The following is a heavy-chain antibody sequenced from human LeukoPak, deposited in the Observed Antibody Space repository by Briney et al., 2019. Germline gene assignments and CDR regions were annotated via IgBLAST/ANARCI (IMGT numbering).Heavy chain of an antibody. D-gene: IGHD6-13*01. CDR2: FDPEDGGT. J-gene: IGHJ4*02. Sequence: GASVKGSCKVSGYTLTELSMHWVRTAPGKGLEWMGGFDPEDGGTIYAQKFQGRVTMTEDTSTDTAYMELSSLRSEDTAVYYCATARIAAAGPSGYYFDYWGQGTLVTVSS. V-gene: IGHV1-24*01. CDR1: GYTLTELS. CDR3: ATARIAAAGPSGYYFDY.